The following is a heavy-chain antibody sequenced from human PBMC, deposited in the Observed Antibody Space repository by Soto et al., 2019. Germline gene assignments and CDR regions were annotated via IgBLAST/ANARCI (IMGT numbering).Heavy chain of an antibody. CDR3: ARWAFASNDWYFGALDI. CDR1: GYTFTNFG. D-gene: IGHD6-19*01. CDR2: ISTSDGNT. V-gene: IGHV1-18*04. J-gene: IGHJ3*02. Sequence: QVQLVQSGPELKKPGASVKVSCKASGYTFTNFGISWVRQAPGQGPEWMGWISTSDGNTNYAQKLQQRVTMTTATATTTAYMELRRLTVDDTAVSFCARWAFASNDWYFGALDIWGQGTLVTVSS.